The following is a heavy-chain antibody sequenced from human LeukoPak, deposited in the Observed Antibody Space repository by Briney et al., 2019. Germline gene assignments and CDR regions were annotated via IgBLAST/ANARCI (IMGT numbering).Heavy chain of an antibody. D-gene: IGHD6-13*01. J-gene: IGHJ4*02. V-gene: IGHV4-61*02. CDR1: GGSISSGSYY. CDR3: ARDAGSSWYPFDY. Sequence: TLSLTCTVSGGSISSGSYYWSWIRQPAGKGLEWIGRIYTSGSTNYNPSLKSRVTISVDTSKNQFSLKLSSVTAADTAVYYCARDAGSSWYPFDYWGQGTPVTVSS. CDR2: IYTSGST.